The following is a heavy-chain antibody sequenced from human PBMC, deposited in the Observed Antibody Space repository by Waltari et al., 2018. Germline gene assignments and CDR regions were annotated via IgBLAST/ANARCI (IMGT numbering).Heavy chain of an antibody. CDR3: AREVITTRDAFDI. D-gene: IGHD3-22*01. CDR2: IKQDGSEK. Sequence: EVQLVESGGGLVQPGGSLRLSCAASGFTFSSYWMSWVRQAPGKGLEWVANIKQDGSEKYYVDSVKGRFTISRDNAKNSLYLQMNSLRAEDTAVYYCAREVITTRDAFDIWGQGTMVTVSS. V-gene: IGHV3-7*01. CDR1: GFTFSSYW. J-gene: IGHJ3*02.